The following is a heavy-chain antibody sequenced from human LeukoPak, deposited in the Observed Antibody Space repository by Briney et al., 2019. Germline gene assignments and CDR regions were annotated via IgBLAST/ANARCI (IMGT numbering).Heavy chain of an antibody. V-gene: IGHV1-2*04. CDR1: GYTFTGFF. CDR2: IKPHSGDT. J-gene: IGHJ4*02. D-gene: IGHD2-2*02. CDR3: ARETGACISTTCNRYFDY. Sequence: ASVKVSCKASGYTFTGFFIHWVRQAPGQGLEWMRWIKPHSGDTNYAQRFQDWVTMTRDTSPSTAYMEVSRLRSDDTAVYYCARETGACISTTCNRYFDYWGQGTLVTVSS.